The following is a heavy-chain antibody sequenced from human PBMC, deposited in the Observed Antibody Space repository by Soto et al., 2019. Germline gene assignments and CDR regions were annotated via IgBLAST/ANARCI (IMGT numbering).Heavy chain of an antibody. J-gene: IGHJ4*02. CDR3: ATYLHTGTYYVGFDY. D-gene: IGHD1-26*01. Sequence: QVQLQESGPGLVKPSETLSLTCTVSGDSIANFCWSWIRQSPGKGLEWIGFICYDGRTFYSASLKGRVTISLDTSKNHFSRRLTSVTAADTAFYYCATYLHTGTYYVGFDYWGQGILVTVSS. V-gene: IGHV4-59*01. CDR2: ICYDGRT. CDR1: GDSIANFC.